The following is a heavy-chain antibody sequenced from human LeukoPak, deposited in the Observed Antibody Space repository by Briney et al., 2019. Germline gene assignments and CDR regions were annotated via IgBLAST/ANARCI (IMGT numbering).Heavy chain of an antibody. CDR3: AKYTIFGVVIYYYYMDV. CDR2: ISGSGGST. Sequence: GGSLRLSCAASGFTFSSYAMSWVRQAPGKGLEWVSAISGSGGSTYYADSVKGRFTISRDNSKNTLYLQMNSLRAEDTAVYYCAKYTIFGVVIYYYYMDVWGKGTTVTVSS. CDR1: GFTFSSYA. J-gene: IGHJ6*03. V-gene: IGHV3-23*01. D-gene: IGHD3-3*01.